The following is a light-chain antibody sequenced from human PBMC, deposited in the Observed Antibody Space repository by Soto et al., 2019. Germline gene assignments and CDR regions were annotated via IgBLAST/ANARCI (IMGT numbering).Light chain of an antibody. Sequence: QSALTQPASVSGSPGQSITISCTGPSRDVGGYNYVSWDQQHPGKAPKLMIYDVSNRHSGVSNRFSGSKSGNTASLTISGLQANDDADYDSIAYTSSSTLVVFGGGTKLTVL. J-gene: IGLJ2*01. V-gene: IGLV2-14*01. CDR3: IAYTSSSTLVV. CDR2: DVS. CDR1: SRDVGGYNY.